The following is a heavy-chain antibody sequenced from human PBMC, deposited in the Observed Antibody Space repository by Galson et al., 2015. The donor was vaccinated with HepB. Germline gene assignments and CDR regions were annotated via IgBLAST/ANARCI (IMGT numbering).Heavy chain of an antibody. CDR3: ARRHDFWSGYYLY. J-gene: IGHJ4*02. CDR2: IYYSGST. V-gene: IGHV4-31*03. D-gene: IGHD3-3*01. CDR1: GGSISSGGYY. Sequence: TLSLTCTVSGGSISSGGYYWSWIRQHPGKGLEWIGYIYYSGSTYYNPSLKSRVTISVDTSKNQFSLKLSSVTAADTAMYYCARRHDFWSGYYLYWGQGTLVTVSS.